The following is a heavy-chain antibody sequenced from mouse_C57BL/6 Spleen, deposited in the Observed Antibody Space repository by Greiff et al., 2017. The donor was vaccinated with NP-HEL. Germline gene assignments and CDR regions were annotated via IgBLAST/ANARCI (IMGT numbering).Heavy chain of an antibody. D-gene: IGHD1-1*01. CDR3: ARSSYGGGLDD. Sequence: VQLQQPGAELVRPGSSVKLSCKASGYNFTSYWMHWVKQRPKQGLEWIGNIDPSDSETQYNQKFKDKATVTVDKSSSTAYMQLSSLTSEDSAGYYCARSSYGGGLDDWGQGTTLTVSS. CDR2: IDPSDSET. CDR1: GYNFTSYW. J-gene: IGHJ2*01. V-gene: IGHV1-52*01.